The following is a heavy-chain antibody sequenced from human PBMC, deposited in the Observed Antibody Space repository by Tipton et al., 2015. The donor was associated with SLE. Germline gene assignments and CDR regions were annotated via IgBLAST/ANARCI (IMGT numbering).Heavy chain of an antibody. CDR3: ARVENPLYSSSWYKGYFDL. J-gene: IGHJ2*01. CDR2: INHSGTT. Sequence: TLSLTCAVYGGSFSAFSWSWIRQSPGKGLEWIGEINHSGTTYYNPSLKSRVTISVDTSKNQFSLKLSSVTAADTAVYYCARVENPLYSSSWYKGYFDLWGRGTLVTVSS. D-gene: IGHD6-13*01. CDR1: GGSFSAFS. V-gene: IGHV4-34*01.